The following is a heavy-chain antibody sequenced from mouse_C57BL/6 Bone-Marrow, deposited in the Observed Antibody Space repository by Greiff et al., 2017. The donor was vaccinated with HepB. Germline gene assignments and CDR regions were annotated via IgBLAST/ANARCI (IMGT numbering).Heavy chain of an antibody. CDR2: IRNKANGYTT. Sequence: EVQLVESGGGLVQPGASLRLSCAASGFTFTDYCMSWVRQPPGKAPEWLALIRNKANGYTTEYTASVKGRFTISRDNSQNILYLQVNTLRAEYSATYYCVKAVSYGVGYTWFAYWGQGTLVTVSA. CDR3: VKAVSYGVGYTWFAY. D-gene: IGHD1-1*02. CDR1: GFTFTDYC. J-gene: IGHJ3*01. V-gene: IGHV7-4*01.